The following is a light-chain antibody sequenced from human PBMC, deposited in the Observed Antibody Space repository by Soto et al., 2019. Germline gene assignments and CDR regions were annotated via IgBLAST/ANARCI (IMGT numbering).Light chain of an antibody. CDR3: MQGLQTRT. Sequence: DIVMTQSPLSLPVTPGEPASTSCRSSESLLHSNGYNYLDWYLQKPGQSPQLLIYLGSNRASGVPDRFSGSGSGTDFTLKISRVEAEDVGVYYCMQGLQTRTFGQGTKVDIK. CDR2: LGS. CDR1: ESLLHSNGYNY. V-gene: IGKV2-28*01. J-gene: IGKJ1*01.